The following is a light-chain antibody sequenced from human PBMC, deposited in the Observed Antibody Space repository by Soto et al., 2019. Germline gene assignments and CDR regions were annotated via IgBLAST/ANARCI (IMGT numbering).Light chain of an antibody. J-gene: IGKJ1*01. CDR1: RSISDW. V-gene: IGKV1-5*01. Sequence: DIQMTQSPSTLSASVGDRVTITFRASRSISDWLAWYQQKPGKAPKLLIFDASSLKSGVPSRFSGSGSGTEFTLTISSLQPDDVATYYCLQYDSYSWTFGQGTKVDIK. CDR3: LQYDSYSWT. CDR2: DAS.